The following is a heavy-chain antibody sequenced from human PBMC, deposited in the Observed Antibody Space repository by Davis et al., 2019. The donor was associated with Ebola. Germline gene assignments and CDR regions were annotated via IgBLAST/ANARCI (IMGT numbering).Heavy chain of an antibody. CDR3: ARAVFHEVLDY. J-gene: IGHJ4*02. V-gene: IGHV3-30*04. CDR2: ISHSSREK. D-gene: IGHD3-3*01. CDR1: GFIFRNYA. Sequence: PGGSLRLSCAASGFIFRNYAMHWVRQAPGKGLEWVAVISHSSREKFYADSVKGRFTISRDNSENTLFLQMNSLTADDTAVYYCARAVFHEVLDYWGQGTPVTVSS.